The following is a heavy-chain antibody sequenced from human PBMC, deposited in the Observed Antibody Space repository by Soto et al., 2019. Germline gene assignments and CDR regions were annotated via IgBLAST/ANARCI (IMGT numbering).Heavy chain of an antibody. CDR3: ARASETMVRGVITNYYYYYGMDV. V-gene: IGHV1-69*13. D-gene: IGHD3-10*01. CDR1: GGTFSSYA. J-gene: IGHJ6*02. Sequence: SVKVSCKASGGTFSSYAISWVRQAPGQGLEWMGGIIPIFGTANYAQKFQGRVTITADESTSTAYMELSSLRSEDTAVYYCARASETMVRGVITNYYYYYGMDVWGQGTTVTVSS. CDR2: IIPIFGTA.